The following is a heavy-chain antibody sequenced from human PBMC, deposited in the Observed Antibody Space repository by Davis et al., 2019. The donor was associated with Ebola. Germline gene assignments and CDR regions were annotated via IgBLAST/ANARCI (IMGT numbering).Heavy chain of an antibody. CDR1: GFTFSSYA. CDR2: ISSSSSYI. CDR3: AREYDAIFGVIDAFDI. V-gene: IGHV3-21*01. J-gene: IGHJ3*02. Sequence: GGSLRLSCAAFGFTFSSYAMSWVRQAPGKGLEWVSSISSSSSYIYYADSVKGRFTISRDNAKNSLYLQMNSLRAEDTAVYYCAREYDAIFGVIDAFDIWGQGTMVTVSS. D-gene: IGHD3-3*01.